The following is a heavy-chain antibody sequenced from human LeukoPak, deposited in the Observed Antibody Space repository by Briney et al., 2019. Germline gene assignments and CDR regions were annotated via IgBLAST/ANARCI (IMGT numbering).Heavy chain of an antibody. CDR2: INPSGGST. D-gene: IGHD3-22*01. V-gene: IGHV1-46*01. CDR3: ARVSHDYYDSSGYHPLDY. Sequence: ASVKVSCKASGYTFTSYYMHWVRQAPGQGLEWMGIINPSGGSTSYAQKFQGRVTMTRDMSTSTVYMELSSLRSEDTAVYYCARVSHDYYDSSGYHPLDYWGQGTLVTVSS. J-gene: IGHJ4*02. CDR1: GYTFTSYY.